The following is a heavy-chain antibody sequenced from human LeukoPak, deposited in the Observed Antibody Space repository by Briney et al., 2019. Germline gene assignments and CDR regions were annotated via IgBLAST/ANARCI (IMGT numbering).Heavy chain of an antibody. CDR3: ARGGGYCSGGSCYSPFDY. Sequence: ASVKVSSKASGYTFTGYYMHWVRQAPGQGLEWMGWINPNSGGTNYAQKFQGRVTMTRDTSISTAYMELSRLRSDDTAVYYCARGGGYCSGGSCYSPFDYWGQGTLVTVSS. V-gene: IGHV1-2*02. D-gene: IGHD2-15*01. CDR1: GYTFTGYY. CDR2: INPNSGGT. J-gene: IGHJ4*02.